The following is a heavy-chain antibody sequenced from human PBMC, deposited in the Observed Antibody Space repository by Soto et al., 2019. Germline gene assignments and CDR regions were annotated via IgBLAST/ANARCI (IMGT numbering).Heavy chain of an antibody. CDR2: ILPMLDIT. CDR3: TLGSWSAETFDI. V-gene: IGHV1-69*04. Sequence: SVKVSCKASGGTFSSYAISWVRQAPGQGLEWMGRILPMLDITNSAQRFQGRVTITADKSTSTAYLELSSLRFEDTALYYCTLGSWSAETFDIWGRGTMVTVSS. J-gene: IGHJ3*02. CDR1: GGTFSSYA. D-gene: IGHD6-13*01.